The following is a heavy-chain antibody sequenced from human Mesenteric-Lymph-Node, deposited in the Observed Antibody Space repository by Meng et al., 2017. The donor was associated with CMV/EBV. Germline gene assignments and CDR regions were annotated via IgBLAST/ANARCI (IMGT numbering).Heavy chain of an antibody. Sequence: GSLRLSCTVSGGSISSGDYYWSWIRQPPGKGLEWIGSIYYSGSTYYNPSLKSRVTISVDTSKNQFSLKLSSVTAADTAVYYCARWYSSSSGFDPWGQGTLVTVSS. CDR2: IYYSGST. J-gene: IGHJ5*02. V-gene: IGHV4-39*07. CDR3: ARWYSSSSGFDP. D-gene: IGHD6-6*01. CDR1: GGSISSGDYY.